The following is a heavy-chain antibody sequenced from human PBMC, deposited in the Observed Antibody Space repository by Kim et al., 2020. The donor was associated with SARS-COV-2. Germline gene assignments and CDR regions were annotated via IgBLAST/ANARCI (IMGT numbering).Heavy chain of an antibody. CDR1: GFTFSSYG. V-gene: IGHV3-33*01. Sequence: GGSLRLSCAASGFTFSSYGIHWVRQAPGKGLEWVAVIWHDGSHKYYADSVKGRFTISRDNSKNTLYLQMDSLRAEDTAVYYCARDSETGDLYFYYGMDVWGRGTTVIVSS. D-gene: IGHD3-10*01. CDR2: IWHDGSHK. CDR3: ARDSETGDLYFYYGMDV. J-gene: IGHJ6*02.